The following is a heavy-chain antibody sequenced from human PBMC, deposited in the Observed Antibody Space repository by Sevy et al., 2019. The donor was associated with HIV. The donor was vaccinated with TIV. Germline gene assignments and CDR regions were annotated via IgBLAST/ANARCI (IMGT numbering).Heavy chain of an antibody. D-gene: IGHD2-2*01. CDR1: GYTFTGYY. V-gene: IGHV1-2*06. CDR3: ARGRGGVVVPAAMDWFDP. J-gene: IGHJ5*02. Sequence: ASVKVSCKASGYTFTGYYMQWVRQAPGQGLEWMGRINPNSGGTNYAQKFQGRVTMTRDTSISTAYMELSRLRSDDTAVYYCARGRGGVVVPAAMDWFDPWGQGTLVTVSS. CDR2: INPNSGGT.